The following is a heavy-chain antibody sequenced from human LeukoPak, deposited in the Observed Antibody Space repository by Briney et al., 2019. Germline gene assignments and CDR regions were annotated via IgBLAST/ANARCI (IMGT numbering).Heavy chain of an antibody. J-gene: IGHJ4*02. D-gene: IGHD6-13*01. Sequence: PSETLSLTCTVSGGSISGYYWTWIRQPPGKGLEWIGYIYYSGNTNYNPSLKSRVTISVDTSTNQFSLQLTFVTAADTAIYYCARLRSNSFPDYWGQGTLVTVSS. V-gene: IGHV4-59*01. CDR3: ARLRSNSFPDY. CDR1: GGSISGYY. CDR2: IYYSGNT.